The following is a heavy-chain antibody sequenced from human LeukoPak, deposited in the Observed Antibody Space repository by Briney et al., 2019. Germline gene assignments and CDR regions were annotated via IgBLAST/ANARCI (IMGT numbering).Heavy chain of an antibody. CDR3: ARGTYYYDSSGYPYMYYFDY. D-gene: IGHD3-22*01. J-gene: IGHJ4*02. Sequence: SETLSLTCAVYGGSFSGYYWSWIRQPPGKGLEWIGEINHSGSTNYNPSLKSRVTISVDTSKNQFSLKLSSVTAADTAVYYCARGTYYYDSSGYPYMYYFDYWGQGTLVTVSS. V-gene: IGHV4-34*01. CDR1: GGSFSGYY. CDR2: INHSGST.